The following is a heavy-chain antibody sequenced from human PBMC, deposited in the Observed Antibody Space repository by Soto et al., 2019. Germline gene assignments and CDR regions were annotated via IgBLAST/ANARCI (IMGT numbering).Heavy chain of an antibody. CDR3: ASRHSSPYFDY. V-gene: IGHV4-30-4*01. D-gene: IGHD6-13*01. J-gene: IGHJ4*02. CDR2: IYYSGST. CDR1: GGSISSGDYY. Sequence: SETLSLTCTVSGGSISSGDYYWSWIRQPPGKGLEWIGSIYYSGSTYYNPSLKSRVTISVDASKNQFSLKLNSVIAADTAVYYCASRHSSPYFDYWGQGTLVTVSS.